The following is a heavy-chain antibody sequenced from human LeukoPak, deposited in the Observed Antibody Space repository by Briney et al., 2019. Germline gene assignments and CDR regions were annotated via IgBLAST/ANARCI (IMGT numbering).Heavy chain of an antibody. CDR1: GFTVSSNY. V-gene: IGHV3-23*01. Sequence: PGGSLRLSCAAYGFTVSSNYMSWVRQAPGKGLEWVSAISGSGGSTYYADSVKGRFTISRDNSKNTLYLQMNSLRAEDTAVYYCAKGFGVSTMDWYFDLWGRGTLVTVSS. CDR2: ISGSGGST. J-gene: IGHJ2*01. CDR3: AKGFGVSTMDWYFDL. D-gene: IGHD3-10*01.